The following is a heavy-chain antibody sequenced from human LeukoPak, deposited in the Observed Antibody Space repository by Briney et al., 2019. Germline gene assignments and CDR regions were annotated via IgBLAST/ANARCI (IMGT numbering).Heavy chain of an antibody. CDR1: GFTFSSYG. V-gene: IGHV3-33*06. J-gene: IGHJ5*02. Sequence: PGRSLRLSCAASGFTFSSYGMHWVRQAPGEGLEWMAVIWYEGSNKYYADSVKGRFTISRDNSKNTLYLQMNSLRAEDTAVYYCAKNSLLRGYPYNWFDPWGQGTLVTVSS. D-gene: IGHD3-22*01. CDR2: IWYEGSNK. CDR3: AKNSLLRGYPYNWFDP.